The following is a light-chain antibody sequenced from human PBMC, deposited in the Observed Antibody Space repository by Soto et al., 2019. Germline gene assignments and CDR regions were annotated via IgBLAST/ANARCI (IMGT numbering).Light chain of an antibody. V-gene: IGLV1-40*01. J-gene: IGLJ1*01. Sequence: QSVLTQPPSVSGAPGQRVTLSFTGSSSNIGAGSYVHWYQQLPGTAPKLLIRDNNNRPSGVPDRFSASKSGTSASLAITGLQAEDEADYFCQSFDSSLKSYVFGTGTKVTVL. CDR3: QSFDSSLKSYV. CDR2: DNN. CDR1: SSNIGAGSY.